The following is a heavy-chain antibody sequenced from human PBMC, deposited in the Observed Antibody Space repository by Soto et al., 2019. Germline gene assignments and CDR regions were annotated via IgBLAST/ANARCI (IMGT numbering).Heavy chain of an antibody. CDR1: GYTFTNYW. D-gene: IGHD1-26*01. Sequence: GESLKISCKGSGYTFTNYWIGWVRQMPGKGPEWMGIIYPGDSDTKYNPSFQGQVTISADKSITTTYLQWSSLKASDTAIYYCAASSFCYGMDVWGQGTTVTVSS. J-gene: IGHJ6*02. CDR3: AASSFCYGMDV. V-gene: IGHV5-51*01. CDR2: IYPGDSDT.